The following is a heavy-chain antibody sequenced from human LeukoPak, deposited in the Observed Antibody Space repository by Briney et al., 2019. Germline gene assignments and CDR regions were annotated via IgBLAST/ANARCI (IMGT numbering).Heavy chain of an antibody. CDR2: IYHSGST. Sequence: SETLSLTCTVSGYSISSGYYWGWVRQPPGKGLEWIGSIYHSGSTYYNPSLKSRVTISVDTSKNQFSLKLSSVTAADTAVYYCARRKYCSSTSCKKGAFDIWGQGTMVTVSS. CDR3: ARRKYCSSTSCKKGAFDI. CDR1: GYSISSGYY. J-gene: IGHJ3*02. D-gene: IGHD2-2*01. V-gene: IGHV4-38-2*02.